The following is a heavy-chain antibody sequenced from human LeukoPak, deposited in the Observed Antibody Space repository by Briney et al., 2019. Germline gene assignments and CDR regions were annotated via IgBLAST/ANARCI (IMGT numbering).Heavy chain of an antibody. D-gene: IGHD1-26*01. J-gene: IGHJ3*02. CDR3: ARVSSPWSPRDAFDI. Sequence: SQTLSLTCAISGDSVSSNSATLNWIRQSPSRGLEWLVRTYYKSKWYNDYTVSVKSRITINSDTSKNQFSLQLNSVTPEDTAVYYCARVSSPWSPRDAFDIWGQGTMVTVSS. V-gene: IGHV6-1*01. CDR1: GDSVSSNSAT. CDR2: TYYKSKWYN.